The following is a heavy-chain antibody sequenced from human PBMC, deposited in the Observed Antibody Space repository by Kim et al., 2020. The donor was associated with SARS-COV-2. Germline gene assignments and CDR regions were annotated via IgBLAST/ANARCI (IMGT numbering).Heavy chain of an antibody. CDR1: GGSISSYY. CDR2: IYYSGST. CDR3: ARLSGYSSSSPYYFDY. J-gene: IGHJ4*01. V-gene: IGHV4-59*08. Sequence: SETLSLTCTVSGGSISSYYWSWIRQPPGKGLEWIGYIYYSGSTNYNPSLKSRVTISVDTSKNQFSLKLSSVTAADTAVYYCARLSGYSSSSPYYFDYWG. D-gene: IGHD6-6*01.